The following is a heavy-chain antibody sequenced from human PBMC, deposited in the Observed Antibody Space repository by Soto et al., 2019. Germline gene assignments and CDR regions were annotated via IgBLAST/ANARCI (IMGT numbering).Heavy chain of an antibody. J-gene: IGHJ4*02. CDR1: GYSFSGYY. CDR3: VSLQTSGWPGVH. V-gene: IGHV1-2*02. D-gene: IGHD6-25*01. Sequence: ASVKVSCKASGYSFSGYYIQWVRQAPGQGPEWLGWIYPNTETTDSSKKFQGRVTMTSDMSTRTVYMERRDLRSDDTAVYYCVSLQTSGWPGVHWGQGTLVTVSS. CDR2: IYPNTETT.